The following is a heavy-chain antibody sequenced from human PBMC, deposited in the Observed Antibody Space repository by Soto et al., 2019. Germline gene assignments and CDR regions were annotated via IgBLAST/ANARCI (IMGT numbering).Heavy chain of an antibody. CDR1: AFSLSTNGVG. CDR2: IYWNEDK. Sequence: SGPTLVNPTQTLTLTCTFSAFSLSTNGVGVGWIRQPPGKPLEWLAVIYWNEDKRYSRSLKSRLSITKDTSKNQVVLTMTTMDPVDTATYYCVHTVMVHAITGGHYFDYWDPGILVTSPQ. V-gene: IGHV2-5*01. CDR3: VHTVMVHAITGGHYFDY. J-gene: IGHJ4*02. D-gene: IGHD2-8*01.